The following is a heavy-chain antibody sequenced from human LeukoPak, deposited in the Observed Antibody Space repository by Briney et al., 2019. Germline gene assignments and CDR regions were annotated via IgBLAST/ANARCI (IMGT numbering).Heavy chain of an antibody. CDR2: IYYSGST. V-gene: IGHV4-39*07. J-gene: IGHJ3*02. D-gene: IGHD6-13*01. CDR1: GGSISSSRYY. CDR3: ARDTSYNSSPTDAFDI. Sequence: SETLSLTCTVSGGSISSSRYYWGWIRQPPGKGLEWIGSIYYSGSTYYNPSLKSRVTISVDTSKNQFSLKVSSVTAADTAVYYCARDTSYNSSPTDAFDIWGQGTMVTVSS.